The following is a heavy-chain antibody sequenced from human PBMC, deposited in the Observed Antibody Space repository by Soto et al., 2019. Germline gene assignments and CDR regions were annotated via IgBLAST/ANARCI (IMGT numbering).Heavy chain of an antibody. CDR1: GGSISSSTYN. V-gene: IGHV4-39*01. CDR3: ARSPTAVTTPRRDTFDV. CDR2: IYYSGSP. J-gene: IGHJ3*01. Sequence: KPSETLSLTCTVSGGSISSSTYNWVWIRHPPGKRLEWIGNIYYSGSPYYNPSLKSRVTISVDTSRNQLSLKLSSVTAADTAVYYCARSPTAVTTPRRDTFDVWGQGTMVTVSS. D-gene: IGHD4-17*01.